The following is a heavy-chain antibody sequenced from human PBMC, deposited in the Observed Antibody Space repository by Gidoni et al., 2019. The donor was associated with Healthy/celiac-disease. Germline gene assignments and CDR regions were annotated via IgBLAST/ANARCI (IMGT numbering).Heavy chain of an antibody. D-gene: IGHD6-19*01. Sequence: VQLVESGGGVVQPGRSLRLSCAASGFTFSSSGMHWVRQAPGKGLEWVAVISYDGSNKYYADSVKGRFTISRDNSKNTLYLQMNSLSAEDTAVYYCARSGGYSSGWLRGWYYFDSWGQGTLVTVSS. CDR1: GFTFSSSG. V-gene: IGHV3-30*03. J-gene: IGHJ4*02. CDR2: ISYDGSNK. CDR3: ARSGGYSSGWLRGWYYFDS.